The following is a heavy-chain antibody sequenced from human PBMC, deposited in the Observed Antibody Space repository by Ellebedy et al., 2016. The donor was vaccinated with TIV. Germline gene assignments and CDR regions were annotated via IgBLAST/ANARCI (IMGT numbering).Heavy chain of an antibody. V-gene: IGHV1-2*02. D-gene: IGHD2-21*01. Sequence: ASVKVSCKTSGYTFNAYHIHWVRQAPGQGLEWMGWVYPGSGDTNYAQKFQDRVTMTRDTSTRTVYMELSSLRSDDTAVYYCAAFPLLSASSAYWGQGTLVSVPS. J-gene: IGHJ4*02. CDR1: GYTFNAYH. CDR3: AAFPLLSASSAY. CDR2: VYPGSGDT.